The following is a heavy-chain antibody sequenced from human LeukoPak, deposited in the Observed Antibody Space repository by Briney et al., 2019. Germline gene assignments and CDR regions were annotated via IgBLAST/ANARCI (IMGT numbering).Heavy chain of an antibody. J-gene: IGHJ6*02. CDR2: ISSGSSYI. CDR1: GFTFSDYT. V-gene: IGHV3-21*01. Sequence: PGGSLRLSCAASGFTFSDYTMNWVRQAPGKGLEWVSSISSGSSYIYSADSVKGRFTISRDNAKNSLYLQLNSLTAEDTAVYYCARDRRRSFFAMDVWGQGTTVTVSS. CDR3: ARDRRRSFFAMDV.